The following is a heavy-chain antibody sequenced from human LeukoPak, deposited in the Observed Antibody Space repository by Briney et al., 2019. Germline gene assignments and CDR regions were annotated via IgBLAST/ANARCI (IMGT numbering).Heavy chain of an antibody. CDR3: ARGHDYGGKV. Sequence: PSETLSLTCTVSGGSISSYYWSWIRQPPGKGLEWIGYIYYSGSTNYNPSLKSRVTISVDTSKNQFSLKLSSVTAADTAVYYCARGHDYGGKVWGQGTLVTVSS. CDR2: IYYSGST. J-gene: IGHJ4*02. D-gene: IGHD4-23*01. CDR1: GGSISSYY. V-gene: IGHV4-59*12.